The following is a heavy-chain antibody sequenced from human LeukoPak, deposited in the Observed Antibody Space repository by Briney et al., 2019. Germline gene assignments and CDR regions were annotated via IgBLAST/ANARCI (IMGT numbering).Heavy chain of an antibody. Sequence: GGSLRLSCAASGFTFSSYSMNWVRQAPGKGLEWVSSISSSSSYIYYADSVKGRFTISRDNAKNSLYLQMNSLRAEDTAVYYCARGLKPGSPFSSYYYGSGSYYNVGWFDPWGQGTLVTVSS. CDR3: ARGLKPGSPFSSYYYGSGSYYNVGWFDP. J-gene: IGHJ5*02. D-gene: IGHD3-10*01. V-gene: IGHV3-21*01. CDR1: GFTFSSYS. CDR2: ISSSSSYI.